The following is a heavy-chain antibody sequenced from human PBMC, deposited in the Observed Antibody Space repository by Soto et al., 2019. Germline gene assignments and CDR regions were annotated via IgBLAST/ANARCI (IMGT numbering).Heavy chain of an antibody. Sequence: QLHLQESGPGLVKPSQTLSLTCTVSGGSIRVQSYYWTWIRQTPGKGLEWVGSSYYSGTSYFNPALNGRVTISVDTSTNQFSLGLTSVTAADTAVYYCTRRYNWNDYYFDPWGQGTLVTVSS. J-gene: IGHJ5*02. V-gene: IGHV4-39*01. CDR3: TRRYNWNDYYFDP. CDR1: GGSIRVQSYY. CDR2: SYYSGTS. D-gene: IGHD1-20*01.